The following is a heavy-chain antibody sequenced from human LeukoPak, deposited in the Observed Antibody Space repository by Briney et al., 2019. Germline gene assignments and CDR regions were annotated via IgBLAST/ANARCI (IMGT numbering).Heavy chain of an antibody. D-gene: IGHD3-9*01. CDR2: IYYSGST. J-gene: IGHJ6*03. V-gene: IGHV4-38-2*02. CDR3: ARQGITIGKQEGYYYYMDV. CDR1: GYSISSGYY. Sequence: PSETLSLTCTVSGYSISSGYYWGWIRQPPGKGLEWIGSIYYSGSTYYNPSLKSRVTISVDTSKNQFSLKLSSVTAADTAVYYCARQGITIGKQEGYYYYMDVWGKGTTVTISS.